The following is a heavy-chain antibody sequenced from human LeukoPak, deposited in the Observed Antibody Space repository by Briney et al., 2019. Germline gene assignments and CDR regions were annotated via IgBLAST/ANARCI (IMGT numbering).Heavy chain of an antibody. V-gene: IGHV3-21*01. CDR1: GFTFSTYS. CDR3: AGDPDSSSWWYLFDY. Sequence: GGSLRLSCAASGFTFSTYSMNWVRQAPGKGLEWVSSISNSGDYTYYPNSVKGRFTISRDNARNSLYLQMNSLRAEDTAVYYCAGDPDSSSWWYLFDYWGQGTLVTVSS. J-gene: IGHJ4*02. CDR2: ISNSGDYT. D-gene: IGHD6-13*01.